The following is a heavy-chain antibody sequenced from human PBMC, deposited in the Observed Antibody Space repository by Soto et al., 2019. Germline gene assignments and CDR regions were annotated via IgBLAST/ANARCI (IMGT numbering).Heavy chain of an antibody. Sequence: SETLSLTCSVSGGSISSSSYYWGWIRQPPGKGLEWIGNVYYSGSTYYNPSLKSRVTISVDTSKNQFSLRLRSVTAADTAVYYCARLEGFKVMDVWRQGTTVTVSS. J-gene: IGHJ6*02. D-gene: IGHD3-3*01. CDR3: ARLEGFKVMDV. CDR1: GGSISSSSYY. CDR2: VYYSGST. V-gene: IGHV4-39*01.